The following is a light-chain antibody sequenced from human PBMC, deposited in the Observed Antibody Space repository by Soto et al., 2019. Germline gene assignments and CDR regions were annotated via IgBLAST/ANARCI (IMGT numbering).Light chain of an antibody. V-gene: IGLV2-14*01. CDR2: DVN. Sequence: QSALTQPASVSGSPGQSITISCTGTSSDIGGYNYVSWYQQHPGKAPKLMIYDVNNRPSGVSNRFSGSKSGNTAFLTISGLQAEDEADYYCSSYTSSSTAVFGGGTKLTVL. CDR3: SSYTSSSTAV. CDR1: SSDIGGYNY. J-gene: IGLJ2*01.